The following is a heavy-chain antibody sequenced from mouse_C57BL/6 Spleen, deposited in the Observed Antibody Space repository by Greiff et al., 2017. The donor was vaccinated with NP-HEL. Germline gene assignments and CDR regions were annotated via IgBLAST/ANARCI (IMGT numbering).Heavy chain of an antibody. CDR2: INPGSGGT. CDR1: GYAFTNYL. Sequence: QVQLQQSGAELVRPGTSVKVSCKASGYAFTNYLIEWVKQRPGQGLEWIGVINPGSGGTNYNEKFKGKATLTADKSSSTAYMQLSSLTSEDSAVYFCARGYYYGSSEGYFEVWGTGTTVTVSS. J-gene: IGHJ1*03. V-gene: IGHV1-54*01. D-gene: IGHD1-1*01. CDR3: ARGYYYGSSEGYFEV.